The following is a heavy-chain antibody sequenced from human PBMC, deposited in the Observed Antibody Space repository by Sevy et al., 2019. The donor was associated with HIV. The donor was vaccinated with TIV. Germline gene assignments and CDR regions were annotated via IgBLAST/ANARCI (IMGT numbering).Heavy chain of an antibody. J-gene: IGHJ4*02. D-gene: IGHD5-18*01. CDR2: ISSSSTI. V-gene: IGHV3-48*02. Sequence: GGSLRLSCAASGFTFSSYSMNWVRQAPGKGLEWVSYISSSSTIYYADSVKGRFTISRDNAKNSPYLQMNSLRDEDTAVYYCAREGATAMVEPDYWGQGTLVTVSS. CDR3: AREGATAMVEPDY. CDR1: GFTFSSYS.